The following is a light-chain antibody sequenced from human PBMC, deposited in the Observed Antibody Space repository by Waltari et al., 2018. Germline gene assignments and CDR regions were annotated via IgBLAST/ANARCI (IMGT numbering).Light chain of an antibody. V-gene: IGKV1-39*01. CDR1: QSISNY. Sequence: DIQMTQSPSSLSASVGDRVTITCRASQSISNYLNWYQQKPGKAPKLLIYAASSLQSGVPSRFSGSGSETDFTLNISSLQPEDFATYYRQQSYSFGGGTKVEIK. CDR3: QQSYS. CDR2: AAS. J-gene: IGKJ4*01.